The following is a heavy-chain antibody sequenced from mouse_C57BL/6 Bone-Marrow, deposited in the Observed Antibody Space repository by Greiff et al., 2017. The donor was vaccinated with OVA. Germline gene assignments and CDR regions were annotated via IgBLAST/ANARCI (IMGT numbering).Heavy chain of an antibody. J-gene: IGHJ4*01. D-gene: IGHD2-5*01. CDR2: IDPETGGT. CDR3: TRGYSNYYAMDY. Sequence: QVQLQQSGAELVRPGASVTLSCKASGYTFTDYEMHWVKQTPVHGLEWIGAIDPETGGTAYNQKFKGKAILHADKSSSTTYMELRSLTSEDSAVYYCTRGYSNYYAMDYWGQGTSVTVSS. V-gene: IGHV1-15*01. CDR1: GYTFTDYE.